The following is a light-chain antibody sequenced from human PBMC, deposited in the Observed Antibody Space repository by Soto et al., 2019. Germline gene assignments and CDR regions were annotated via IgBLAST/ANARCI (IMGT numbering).Light chain of an antibody. CDR1: SSNIGSTN. CDR3: AAWDGSLSSYV. CDR2: SNN. J-gene: IGLJ1*01. V-gene: IGLV1-44*01. Sequence: VLTQPPSASGTPGQRVTISCSGSSSNIGSTNVNWFQQLPGTAPKLLIHSNNQRPSGVPDRFSGSKSGTSAFLAISGLQSEDEADYYCAAWDGSLSSYVFGTGTKVTVL.